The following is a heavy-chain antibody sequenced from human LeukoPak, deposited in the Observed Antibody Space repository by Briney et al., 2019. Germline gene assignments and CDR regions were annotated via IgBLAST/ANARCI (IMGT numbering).Heavy chain of an antibody. J-gene: IGHJ4*02. CDR2: MNPNSGNT. CDR3: ARDRGPSGYCTGGSCYSYYFDY. V-gene: IGHV1-8*01. CDR1: GYTFTSYD. Sequence: ASVKVSCKASGYTFTSYDINWVRQATGQGLEWMGWMNPNSGNTGYAQKFQGRVTMTRNTCISTAYMGLSSLRSEDTAVYYCARDRGPSGYCTGGSCYSYYFDYWGQGTLVTVSS. D-gene: IGHD2-15*01.